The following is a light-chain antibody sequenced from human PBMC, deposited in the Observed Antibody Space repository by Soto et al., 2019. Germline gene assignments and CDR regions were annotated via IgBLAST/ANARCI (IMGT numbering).Light chain of an antibody. CDR2: EVS. Sequence: QSALTQPPSASGSPGQSVTISCTGTSSDVGHYNYVSWYQQQPGKAPKLIIYEVSKRPSGVPDRFSGSKPGNTASLTVSGLQAEDEADYYCNSYGGSNNLVFGGGTKLTVL. J-gene: IGLJ3*02. CDR3: NSYGGSNNLV. CDR1: SSDVGHYNY. V-gene: IGLV2-8*01.